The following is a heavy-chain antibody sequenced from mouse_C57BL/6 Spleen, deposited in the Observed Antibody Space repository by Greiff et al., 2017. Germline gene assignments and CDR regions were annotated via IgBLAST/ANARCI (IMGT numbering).Heavy chain of an antibody. CDR1: GYSFTDYN. D-gene: IGHD1-1*01. V-gene: IGHV1-39*01. CDR3: ARSYFGSSSYFEV. J-gene: IGHJ1*03. CDR2: INPNYGTT. Sequence: LVESGSELVKPGASVKISCKASGYSFTDYNMNWVKQSNGKSLEWIGVINPNYGTTSYNQKFKGKATLTVDQSSSTAYMQLNSLTSEGSAVYYCARSYFGSSSYFEVWGTGTTVTVSS.